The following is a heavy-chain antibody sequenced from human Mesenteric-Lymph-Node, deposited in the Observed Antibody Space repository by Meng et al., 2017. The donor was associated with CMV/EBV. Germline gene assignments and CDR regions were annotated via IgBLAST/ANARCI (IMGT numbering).Heavy chain of an antibody. CDR2: IYYSGST. Sequence: SETLSLTCTVSGGSISSSSYYWGWIRQPPGKGLEWIGSIYYSGSTYYNPSLKSRVTISVDTSKNQFSLKLSSVTAADTAVYYCARDLREYQLLNDWYFDLWGPGTLVTVSS. J-gene: IGHJ2*01. D-gene: IGHD2-2*01. CDR3: ARDLREYQLLNDWYFDL. V-gene: IGHV4-39*02. CDR1: GGSISSSSYY.